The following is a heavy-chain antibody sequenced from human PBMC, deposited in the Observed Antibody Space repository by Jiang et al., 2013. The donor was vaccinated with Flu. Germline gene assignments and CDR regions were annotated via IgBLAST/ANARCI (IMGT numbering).Heavy chain of an antibody. CDR3: ARRNYNDAFDI. D-gene: IGHD1-7*01. V-gene: IGHV5-10-1*01. J-gene: IGHJ3*02. Sequence: PSFQGHVTISADKSISTAYLQWSSLKASDTAMYYCARRNYNDAFDIWGQGTMVTVSS.